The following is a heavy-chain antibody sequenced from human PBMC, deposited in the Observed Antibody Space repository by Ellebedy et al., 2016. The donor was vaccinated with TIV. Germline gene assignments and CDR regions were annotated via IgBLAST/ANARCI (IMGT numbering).Heavy chain of an antibody. CDR3: TTDPTMARGLMLGF. CDR1: GFTFSNAW. D-gene: IGHD3-10*01. Sequence: GESLKIPXAASGFTFSNAWMSWVRQAPGKGLEWVCRFISKADGGTPDCAASVEGRFSISRDDSKSMVYLQMSSLKTEDTAVYYCTTDPTMARGLMLGFWGQGTLVAVSS. J-gene: IGHJ4*02. V-gene: IGHV3-15*01. CDR2: FISKADGGTP.